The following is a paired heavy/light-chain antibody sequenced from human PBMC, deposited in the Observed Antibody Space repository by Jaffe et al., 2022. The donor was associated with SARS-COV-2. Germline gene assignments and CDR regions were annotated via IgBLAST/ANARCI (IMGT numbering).Heavy chain of an antibody. CDR1: GFTFSDYY. D-gene: IGHD2-2*01. CDR3: AAVGVRYCSSTSCYLSSIDY. J-gene: IGHJ4*02. Sequence: QVQLVESGGGLVKPGGSLRLSCAASGFTFSDYYMSWIRQAPGKGLEWVSYISSSGSTIYYADSVKGRFTISRDNAKNSLYLQMNSLRAEDTAVYYCAAVGVRYCSSTSCYLSSIDYWGQGTLVTVSS. V-gene: IGHV3-11*01. CDR2: ISSSGSTI.
Light chain of an antibody. CDR2: GNS. V-gene: IGLV1-40*01. CDR3: QSYDSSLSGSMV. Sequence: QSVLTQPPSVSGAPGQRVTISCTGSSSNIGAGYDVHWYQQLPGTAPKLLIYGNSNRPSGVPDRFSGSKSGTSASLAITGLQAEDEADYYCQSYDSSLSGSMVFGGGTKLTVL. CDR1: SSNIGAGYD. J-gene: IGLJ3*02.